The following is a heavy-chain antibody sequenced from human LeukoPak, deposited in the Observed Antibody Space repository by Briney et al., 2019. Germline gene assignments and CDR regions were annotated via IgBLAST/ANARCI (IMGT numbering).Heavy chain of an antibody. CDR3: ARLGSGWYSSHDY. CDR2: IDSNDLYT. CDR1: GYGFTNYG. V-gene: IGHV5-10-1*01. J-gene: IGHJ4*02. D-gene: IGHD6-19*01. Sequence: GGALKISCKGPGYGFTNYGINWVRPMRGKGLEWIGRIDSNDLYTNYSPSFQRHVTISSHKSIITAYLQWTSLKDSYTAMYYCARLGSGWYSSHDYWGQRTLVTVSS.